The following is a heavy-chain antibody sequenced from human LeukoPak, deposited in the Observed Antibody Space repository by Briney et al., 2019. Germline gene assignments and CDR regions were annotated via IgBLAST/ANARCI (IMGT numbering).Heavy chain of an antibody. J-gene: IGHJ4*02. CDR1: GFTVSSIH. D-gene: IGHD6-6*01. CDR3: AKAPFSSSSVGDY. V-gene: IGHV3-53*01. CDR2: TYTGGNS. Sequence: PGGSLRLSCAASGFTVSSIHMVWVRQAPGKGLEWVSVTYTGGNSYYADSVKGRFTIFRDNSKNTLYQQMNSLRAEDTAVYYCAKAPFSSSSVGDYWGQGTLVTVSS.